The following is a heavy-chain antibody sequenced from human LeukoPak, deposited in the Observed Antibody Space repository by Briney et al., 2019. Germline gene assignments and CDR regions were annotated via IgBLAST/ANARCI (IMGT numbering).Heavy chain of an antibody. CDR1: GFTFSSYW. CDR2: ISYDGSNK. V-gene: IGHV3-30-3*01. CDR3: ARDKRAAFDI. Sequence: GGSLRLSCAASGFTFSSYWMSWVRQAPGKGLEWVAVISYDGSNKYYADSVKGRFTISRDNSKNTLYLQMNSLRAEDTAVYYCARDKRAAFDIWGQGTMVTVSS. J-gene: IGHJ3*02.